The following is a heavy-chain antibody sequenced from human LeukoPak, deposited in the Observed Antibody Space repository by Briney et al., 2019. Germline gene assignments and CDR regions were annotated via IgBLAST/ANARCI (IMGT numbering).Heavy chain of an antibody. D-gene: IGHD6-13*01. CDR1: GFTFSSYE. J-gene: IGHJ4*02. CDR2: ISSSGSTI. CDR3: ARDSGSSSWYALDY. V-gene: IGHV3-48*03. Sequence: GGSLRLSCAASGFTFSSYEMNWVRQAPGKGLEWVSYISSSGSTIYYADSVKGRFTISRDNAKNTLYLQMNSLRAEDTAVYYCARDSGSSSWYALDYWGQGTLVTVSS.